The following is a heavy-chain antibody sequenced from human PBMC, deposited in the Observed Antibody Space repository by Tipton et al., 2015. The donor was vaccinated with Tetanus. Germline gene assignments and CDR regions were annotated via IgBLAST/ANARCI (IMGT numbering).Heavy chain of an antibody. D-gene: IGHD3-16*01. CDR3: ARDRGGRIDAFDI. CDR1: GFTFSSYS. Sequence: PLRLSCAASGFTFSSYSMNWVRQAPGKGLEWVSSISSSSSYIYYADSVKGRSTISRDNAKNSLYLQMNGLRAEDTAVYYCARDRGGRIDAFDIWGQGTMVTVSS. V-gene: IGHV3-21*01. CDR2: ISSSSSYI. J-gene: IGHJ3*02.